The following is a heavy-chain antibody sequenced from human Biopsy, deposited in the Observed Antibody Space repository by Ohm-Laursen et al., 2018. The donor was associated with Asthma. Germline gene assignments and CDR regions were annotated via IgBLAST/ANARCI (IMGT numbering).Heavy chain of an antibody. D-gene: IGHD3-10*01. J-gene: IGHJ4*02. Sequence: TLSLTCSVSGGSISSSSYYWGWIRQPPGKGLEWIGSIYYNGRTYYNPSLKSRVTISVDTSKNQFSLKLSSVTAADTAVYYCARERAGYYGSGSYLGYWGQGTLVTVSS. CDR1: GGSISSSSYY. V-gene: IGHV4-39*07. CDR3: ARERAGYYGSGSYLGY. CDR2: IYYNGRT.